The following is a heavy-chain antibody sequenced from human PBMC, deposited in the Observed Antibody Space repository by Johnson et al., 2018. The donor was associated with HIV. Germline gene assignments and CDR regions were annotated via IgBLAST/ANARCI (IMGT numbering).Heavy chain of an antibody. V-gene: IGHV3-48*04. D-gene: IGHD2-15*01. CDR2: ISSSGSTI. CDR3: ATGSVVVVPADGLLQLHEAFDI. J-gene: IGHJ3*02. Sequence: VQLVESGGGLVQPGGSLRLSCAASGFTFSSYWMSWIRQAPGKGLEWLSYISSSGSTIYYADSVKGRFTISRDNAKNSLYLQMNTLKAEDTAVYYCATGSVVVVPADGLLQLHEAFDIWGRGTMVTVSS. CDR1: GFTFSSYW.